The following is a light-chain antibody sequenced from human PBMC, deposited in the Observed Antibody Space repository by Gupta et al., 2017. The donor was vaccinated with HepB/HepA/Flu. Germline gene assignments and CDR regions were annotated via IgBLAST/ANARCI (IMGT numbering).Light chain of an antibody. CDR2: ENN. CDR1: SSNIGNND. Sequence: QSVLPQPPSVSAAPGQTVTISCAGSSSNIGNNDVSWYQQLAGTAPKLLIFENNKRPSGIPDRFSGSKSATSATLGITGLQTGDEADYYCGTWDTSLTIVVLGGGTKLTVL. V-gene: IGLV1-51*02. J-gene: IGLJ2*01. CDR3: GTWDTSLTIVV.